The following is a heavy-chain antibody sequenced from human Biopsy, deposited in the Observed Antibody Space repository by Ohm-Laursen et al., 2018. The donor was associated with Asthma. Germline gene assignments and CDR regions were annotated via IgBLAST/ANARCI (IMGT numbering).Heavy chain of an antibody. CDR1: GFTFDDYA. J-gene: IGHJ4*02. D-gene: IGHD6-19*01. CDR3: GRDMGGFGSGWFPVEF. CDR2: INWNGGST. V-gene: IGHV3-20*01. Sequence: SLRLSCAASGFTFDDYAMNWVRQAPGKGLDWVSGINWNGGSTGYADSVKGRFTISRDNAKNSLYLQMNSLRAEDTALYHCGRDMGGFGSGWFPVEFWGQGTLVIVSS.